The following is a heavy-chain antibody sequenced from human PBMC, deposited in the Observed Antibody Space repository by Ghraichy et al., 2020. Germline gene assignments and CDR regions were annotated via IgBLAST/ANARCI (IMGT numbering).Heavy chain of an antibody. CDR3: AHSRKYYYGSESFRLYYFDY. Sequence: SGPTLVKPTQTLTLTCSFSGLSLSSSGVGVGWIRQPPGEALEWLAVIFWDDDKRYKSSLKSRLTITKDTSKNQVVLTMTNMDPVDTGTYYCAHSRKYYYGSESFRLYYFDYWGQGTLVTVSS. V-gene: IGHV2-5*02. D-gene: IGHD3-10*01. J-gene: IGHJ4*02. CDR1: GLSLSSSGVG. CDR2: IFWDDDK.